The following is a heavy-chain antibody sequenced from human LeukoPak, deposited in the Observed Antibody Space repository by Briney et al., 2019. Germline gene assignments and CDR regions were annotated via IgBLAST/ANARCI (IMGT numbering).Heavy chain of an antibody. CDR3: ARGYASGNSYYMDV. CDR2: INPNSGGT. J-gene: IGHJ6*03. Sequence: ASVKVSCKASGDTFTGYYIHWVRQAPGQGLEWMGWINPNSGGTNSAQKFQGRVTMTRDTPISTVYMELSRLRYDDTAVYYCARGYASGNSYYMDVWGKGTTVTISS. D-gene: IGHD3-10*01. CDR1: GDTFTGYY. V-gene: IGHV1-2*02.